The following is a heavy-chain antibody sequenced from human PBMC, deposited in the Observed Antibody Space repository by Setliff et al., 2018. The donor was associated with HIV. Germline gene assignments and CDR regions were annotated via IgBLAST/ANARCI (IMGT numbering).Heavy chain of an antibody. D-gene: IGHD3-22*01. J-gene: IGHJ4*02. CDR3: ARAASYYDSSGYWAPPKYFDY. CDR1: GGSISSRSYY. CDR2: VYYSGST. Sequence: PSETLSLTCTVSGGSISSRSYYWGWVRQAPGGGLEWIGSVYYSGSTYYNPSLKSRVTISLDTSKNQLSLRLTSMTAADTAVYYCARAASYYDSSGYWAPPKYFDYWGQGTLVTVSS. V-gene: IGHV4-39*02.